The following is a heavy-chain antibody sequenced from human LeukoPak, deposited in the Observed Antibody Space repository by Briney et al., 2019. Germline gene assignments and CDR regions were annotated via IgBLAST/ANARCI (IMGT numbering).Heavy chain of an antibody. CDR2: ISPNSGDT. CDR1: GYTFTSYY. D-gene: IGHD3-22*01. J-gene: IGHJ4*02. CDR3: ARVREAYYYDSSGPPDY. V-gene: IGHV1-2*02. Sequence: ASVKVSCTASGYTFTSYYMHWVRQAPGQGLEWMGWISPNSGDTNYAQKFQGRVTLTRDTSISTAYMELSRLRSDDTAVYYCARVREAYYYDSSGPPDYWGQGTLVTVSS.